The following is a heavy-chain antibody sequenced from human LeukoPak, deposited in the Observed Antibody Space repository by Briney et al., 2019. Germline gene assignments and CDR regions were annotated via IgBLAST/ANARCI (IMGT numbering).Heavy chain of an antibody. V-gene: IGHV4-59*01. J-gene: IGHJ6*03. CDR2: IYYSGST. D-gene: IGHD5-18*01. CDR3: ARTTEGGYSYGYFYYYYMDV. CDR1: GAPFSNYY. Sequence: SETLSLTCTVSGAPFSNYYWSWIRQPPGKGLEWIGYIYYSGSTNYKSSLKSRVTISVDTSKNQFSLKLSSVTAADTAVYYCARTTEGGYSYGYFYYYYMDVWGKGTTVTISS.